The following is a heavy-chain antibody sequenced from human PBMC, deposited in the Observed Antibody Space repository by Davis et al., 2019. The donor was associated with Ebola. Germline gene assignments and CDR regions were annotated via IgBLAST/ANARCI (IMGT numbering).Heavy chain of an antibody. CDR3: AREPVAVTIDY. V-gene: IGHV3-23*01. CDR1: GFTFSSYA. Sequence: GESLKISCAASGFTFSSYAMSWVRQAPGKGLEWVSAISGSGGSTYYADSVKGRFTISRDNSKNTLYLQMNSLRAEDTAVYYCAREPVAVTIDYWGQGTLVTVSS. J-gene: IGHJ4*02. D-gene: IGHD6-19*01. CDR2: ISGSGGST.